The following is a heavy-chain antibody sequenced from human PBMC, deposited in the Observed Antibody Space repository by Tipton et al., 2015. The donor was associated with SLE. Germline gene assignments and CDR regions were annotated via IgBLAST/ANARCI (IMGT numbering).Heavy chain of an antibody. J-gene: IGHJ6*03. V-gene: IGHV3-23*01. D-gene: IGHD6-19*01. CDR1: GFTFRKFA. CDR2: ISVSGDNK. CDR3: ANVGGGSGWYDYYYYMDV. Sequence: SLRLSCAASGFTFRKFAMSWVRQAPGKGLEWVPAISVSGDNKHYADSVKGRFTISRDNSKNTLYLQVNSLRAEDTAVYYCANVGGGSGWYDYYYYMDVWGKGTTVTVSS.